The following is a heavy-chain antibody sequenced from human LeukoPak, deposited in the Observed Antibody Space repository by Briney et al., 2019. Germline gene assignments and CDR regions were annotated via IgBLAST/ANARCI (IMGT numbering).Heavy chain of an antibody. D-gene: IGHD1-26*01. J-gene: IGHJ3*02. Sequence: GRSLRLSCAASGFTFSSYGTHWVRQAPGKGLEWVAVISYDGSNKYYADSVKGRFTISRDNSKNTLYLQMNSLRAEDTAVYYCAKDHRIVGATTGAFDIWGQGTMVTVSS. CDR1: GFTFSSYG. CDR3: AKDHRIVGATTGAFDI. CDR2: ISYDGSNK. V-gene: IGHV3-30*18.